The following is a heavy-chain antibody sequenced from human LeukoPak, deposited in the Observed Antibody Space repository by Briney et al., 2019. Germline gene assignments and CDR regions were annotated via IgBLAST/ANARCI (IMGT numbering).Heavy chain of an antibody. CDR3: AKDPRDYYDSSGYYFGGSFDY. D-gene: IGHD3-22*01. V-gene: IGHV3-23*01. CDR2: ISGSGGST. J-gene: IGHJ4*02. Sequence: PGGSLRLSCAASGFTFSSYGMSWVRQAPGKGLEWVSAISGSGGSTYYADSVKGRFTISRDNSKNTLYLQMNSLRAEDTAVYYCAKDPRDYYDSSGYYFGGSFDYWGQGTLVTVSS. CDR1: GFTFSSYG.